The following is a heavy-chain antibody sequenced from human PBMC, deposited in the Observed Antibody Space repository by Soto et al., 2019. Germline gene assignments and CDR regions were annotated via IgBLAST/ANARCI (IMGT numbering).Heavy chain of an antibody. V-gene: IGHV1-69*13. CDR2: IIPIFGTA. Sequence: GASVKFSCKASGSTFSSYAISWVRQAPGQELEWMGGIIPIFGTANYAQKFQGRVTITADESTSTAYMELSSLRSEDTAVYYCASLYGYGNYDILTGANWFDPWGQGTLVTVSS. J-gene: IGHJ5*02. D-gene: IGHD3-9*01. CDR3: ASLYGYGNYDILTGANWFDP. CDR1: GSTFSSYA.